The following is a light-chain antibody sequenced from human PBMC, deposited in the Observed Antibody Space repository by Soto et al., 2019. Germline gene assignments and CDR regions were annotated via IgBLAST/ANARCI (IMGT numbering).Light chain of an antibody. Sequence: DIQMTQSPSTLSASVGDRVTITCRASQSISSWLAWDQQKPGKAPKLLIYKASSLESGVPSRFSGSGSGTEFNLTISSLQPDDFANYYCQQYNIYWTFGQGTKVEI. V-gene: IGKV1-5*03. J-gene: IGKJ1*01. CDR1: QSISSW. CDR3: QQYNIYWT. CDR2: KAS.